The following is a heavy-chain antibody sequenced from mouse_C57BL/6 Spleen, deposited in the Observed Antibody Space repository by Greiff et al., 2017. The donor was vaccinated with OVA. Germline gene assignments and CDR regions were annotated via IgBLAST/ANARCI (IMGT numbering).Heavy chain of an antibody. CDR3: ARTPITTVDWYFDV. CDR2: IWRGGST. D-gene: IGHD1-1*01. J-gene: IGHJ1*03. Sequence: QVQLKQSGPGLVQPSQSLSITCTVSGFSLTSYGVHWVRQSPGKGLEWLGVIWRGGSTDYNAAFISRLSISKDNSKSQVFFKMNSLQADDTAIYYCARTPITTVDWYFDVWGTGTTVTVSS. CDR1: GFSLTSYG. V-gene: IGHV2-2*01.